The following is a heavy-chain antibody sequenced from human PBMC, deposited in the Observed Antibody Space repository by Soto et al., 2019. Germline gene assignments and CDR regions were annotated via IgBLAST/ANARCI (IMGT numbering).Heavy chain of an antibody. D-gene: IGHD3-10*01. CDR1: GFTFSSYA. CDR2: ISYDGSNK. V-gene: IGHV3-30-3*01. CDR3: ASDGSGSYYRASAWFDP. Sequence: QVQLVESGGGVVQPGRSLRLSCAASGFTFSSYAMHWVRQAPGKGLEWVAVISYDGSNKYYADSVKGRFTISRDNSKNTLDLQMNSLRAEDTAVYYCASDGSGSYYRASAWFDPWGQGTLVTVSS. J-gene: IGHJ5*02.